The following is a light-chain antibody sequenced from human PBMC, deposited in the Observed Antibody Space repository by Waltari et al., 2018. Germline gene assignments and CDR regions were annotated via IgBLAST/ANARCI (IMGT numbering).Light chain of an antibody. CDR3: QQRSNWLGT. V-gene: IGKV3-11*01. J-gene: IGKJ5*01. CDR2: DAS. Sequence: EIVLTQSPATLSLSPGERATLSCRASQSVNSYFAWYQHKPGQATRLLIYDASNRATGIPSRFSGSGSVTDVTLTISSLEPEDFAVYYCQQRSNWLGTFGQGTRLEIK. CDR1: QSVNSY.